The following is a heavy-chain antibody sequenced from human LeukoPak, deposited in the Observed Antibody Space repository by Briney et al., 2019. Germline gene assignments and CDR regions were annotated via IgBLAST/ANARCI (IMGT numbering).Heavy chain of an antibody. J-gene: IGHJ4*02. CDR3: AREVSEGFDF. CDR1: GFTFSGYS. V-gene: IGHV3-21*01. D-gene: IGHD3-22*01. CDR2: FGTRSTSI. Sequence: GGSLRLSCTASGFTFSGYSMNWIRQAPGKGLEWVSSFGTRSTSIYHAGSVKGRFTISRDNAKNSLYLQMNSLRAEDTALYYCAREVSEGFDFWGQGTLVTVSS.